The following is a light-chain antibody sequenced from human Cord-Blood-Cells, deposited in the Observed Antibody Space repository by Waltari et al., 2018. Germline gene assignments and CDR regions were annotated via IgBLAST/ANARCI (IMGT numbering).Light chain of an antibody. CDR3: SSYTSSSTWV. V-gene: IGLV2-14*03. Sequence: QSALTQPASVSGSPGQSLTISCPGTSSDVGGYNYVSLYQQHPGKAPKLMIYDVSNRPSGVSNRFSGSKSGNTASLTISGLQAEDEADYYCSSYTSSSTWVFGGGTKLTVL. J-gene: IGLJ3*02. CDR2: DVS. CDR1: SSDVGGYNY.